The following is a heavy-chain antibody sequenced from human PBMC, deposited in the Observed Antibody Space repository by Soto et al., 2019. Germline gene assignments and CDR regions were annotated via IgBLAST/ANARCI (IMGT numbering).Heavy chain of an antibody. Sequence: ASVKGSWKASGYALTGYYMHWVREAQGQGLELMGWINPNSGGTNYAQKFQGWVTMTRDTSISTAYMELSRLRSDDTAVYYCARGGLPWFGASAARRPPPSLKIVNCAQGTLVTVYS. V-gene: IGHV1-2*04. D-gene: IGHD3-10*01. CDR2: INPNSGGT. CDR1: GYALTGYY. J-gene: IGHJ4*02. CDR3: ARGGLPWFGASAARRPPPSLKIVN.